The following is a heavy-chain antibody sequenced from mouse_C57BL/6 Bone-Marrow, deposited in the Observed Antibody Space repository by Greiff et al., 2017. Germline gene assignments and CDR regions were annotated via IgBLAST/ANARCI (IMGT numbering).Heavy chain of an antibody. CDR1: GYTFTSYW. CDR2: IDPSDSYT. D-gene: IGHD4-1*01. Sequence: QVQLQQPGAELVRPGASVKLSCKASGYTFTSYWMHWVKQRPGQGLEWIGVIDPSDSYTNYNQKFKGKATLTVDTSSSTAYMQLSSLTSEDSAVYYFARRGLGGGGFAYWGQGTLVTVSA. J-gene: IGHJ3*01. CDR3: ARRGLGGGGFAY. V-gene: IGHV1-59*01.